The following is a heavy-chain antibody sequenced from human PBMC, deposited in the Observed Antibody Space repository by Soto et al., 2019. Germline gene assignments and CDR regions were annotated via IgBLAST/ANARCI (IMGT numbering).Heavy chain of an antibody. Sequence: EVQLVESGGGSVQPGGSLRLSCAASGFAFSTNWMSWVRQAPGKGLEWVANIQHDGSVKWYVDSVKGRFTISRDNAENSLYLQMSSLRADDTAVYYCARDSGSYGFDFWGQGTLITVPS. J-gene: IGHJ4*02. CDR2: IQHDGSVK. CDR1: GFAFSTNW. D-gene: IGHD1-26*01. V-gene: IGHV3-7*04. CDR3: ARDSGSYGFDF.